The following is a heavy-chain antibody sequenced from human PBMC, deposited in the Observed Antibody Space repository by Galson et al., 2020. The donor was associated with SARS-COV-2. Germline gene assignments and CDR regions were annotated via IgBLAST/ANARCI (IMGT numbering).Heavy chain of an antibody. CDR2: IKQDGSEK. J-gene: IGHJ6*02. V-gene: IGHV3-7*03. D-gene: IGHD5-18*01. CDR3: VKDTAMVTSYYYYGMDV. CDR1: GFTFSSYW. Sequence: GESLKISCAASGFTFSSYWMSWVRQAPGKGLEWVANIKQDGSEKYYVDSVKGRFTISRDNAKNSLYLQMNSLRAEDTAVYYCVKDTAMVTSYYYYGMDVWGQGTTVTVSS.